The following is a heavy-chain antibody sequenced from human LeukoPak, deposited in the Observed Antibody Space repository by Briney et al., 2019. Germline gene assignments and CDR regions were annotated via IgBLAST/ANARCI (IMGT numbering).Heavy chain of an antibody. J-gene: IGHJ4*02. V-gene: IGHV4-59*01. CDR1: GDSISSDY. CDR2: IYYSGST. D-gene: IGHD4-11*01. Sequence: SETLSLTRTVSGDSISSDYWSWIRQPPGKGLEWIGYIYYSGSTNYNPSLKSRVTISIDTSKNQFSLKLSSVTAADTAVYYCARATYSNYVYYFDYWGQGTLVTVSS. CDR3: ARATYSNYVYYFDY.